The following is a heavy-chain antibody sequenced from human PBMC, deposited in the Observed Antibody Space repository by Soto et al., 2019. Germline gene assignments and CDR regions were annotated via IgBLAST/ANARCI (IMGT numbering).Heavy chain of an antibody. J-gene: IGHJ4*02. CDR1: GGSISSGGYY. CDR3: ARLTFDIPSSGYYESDY. V-gene: IGHV4-31*03. Sequence: PSETLSLTCTVSGGSISSGGYYWSWIRQHPGKGLEWIGYIYYSGSTYYNPSLKSRVTISVDTSKNQFSLKLSSVTAADTAVYYCARLTFDIPSSGYYESDYWGQGTLVTVSS. D-gene: IGHD3-22*01. CDR2: IYYSGST.